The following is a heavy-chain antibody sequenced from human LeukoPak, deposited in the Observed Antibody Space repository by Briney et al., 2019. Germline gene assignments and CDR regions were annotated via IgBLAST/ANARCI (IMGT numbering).Heavy chain of an antibody. CDR3: AKDLPYYDSSGYYNSFDY. D-gene: IGHD3-22*01. J-gene: IGHJ4*02. V-gene: IGHV3-23*01. CDR2: ISGSGGST. Sequence: GGSLRLSCAASGFTFSSYAMSWVRQAPGKRLEWVLAISGSGGSTYYADSVKGRFTISRDNSKNTLYLQMNSLRAEDTAVYYCAKDLPYYDSSGYYNSFDYWGQGTLVTVSS. CDR1: GFTFSSYA.